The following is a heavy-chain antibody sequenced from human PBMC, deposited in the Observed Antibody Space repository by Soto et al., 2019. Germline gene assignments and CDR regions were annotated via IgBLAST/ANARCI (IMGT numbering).Heavy chain of an antibody. J-gene: IGHJ6*02. V-gene: IGHV4-30-4*01. CDR3: GRDSPQDAGGAMDV. D-gene: IGHD3-10*01. CDR2: IYHSGST. Sequence: QVQLQESGPGLVKPSQTLSLTCTVSGRSISSGAYYWSWIRQPPGQGLEWIGYIYHSGSTYYNSSLKSRVAISVDTSKNQFSLKLTAVTAADTAVYHCGRDSPQDAGGAMDVWGQGTTVTVSS. CDR1: GRSISSGAYY.